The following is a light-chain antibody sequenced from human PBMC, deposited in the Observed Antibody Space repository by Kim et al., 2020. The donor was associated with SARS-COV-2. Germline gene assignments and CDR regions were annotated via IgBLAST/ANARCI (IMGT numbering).Light chain of an antibody. CDR2: DGS. V-gene: IGLV2-11*03. J-gene: IGLJ1*01. CDR3: CSYGGTYNV. Sequence: PGQSVTISCTGTSSDVGGYNYVSWYQQHPGKAPKFIIYDGSERPSGVPDRFSGSKSGNTASLTISGLQAEDEADYYCCSYGGTYNVFGTGTKVTVL. CDR1: SSDVGGYNY.